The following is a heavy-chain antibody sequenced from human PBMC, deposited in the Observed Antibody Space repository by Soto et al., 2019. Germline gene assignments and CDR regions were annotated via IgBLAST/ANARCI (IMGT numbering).Heavy chain of an antibody. CDR2: IYHSGST. CDR1: GGSISSSNW. Sequence: KPSETLSLTCAVSGGSISSSNWWSWVRQPPGKGLEWIGEIYHSGSTNYNPSLKSRVTISVDKSKNQFSLKLSSVTAADTAVYYCARFNDFWSGSLYGMDVWGQGTTVTVSS. V-gene: IGHV4-4*02. J-gene: IGHJ6*02. CDR3: ARFNDFWSGSLYGMDV. D-gene: IGHD3-3*01.